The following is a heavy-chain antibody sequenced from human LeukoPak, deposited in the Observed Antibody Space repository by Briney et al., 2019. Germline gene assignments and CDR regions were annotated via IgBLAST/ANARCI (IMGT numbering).Heavy chain of an antibody. Sequence: GGSLRLSCAASGFTFSGYAMSWVRQAPGKGLEWVSTISGSGVSTYYAESVKGRFTSSRDNSKNTLYLQMNNLRAEDTAVYYCAKESRYYYGSGSFSSQFDYWGQGNLVTVSS. J-gene: IGHJ4*02. D-gene: IGHD3-10*01. V-gene: IGHV3-23*01. CDR1: GFTFSGYA. CDR3: AKESRYYYGSGSFSSQFDY. CDR2: ISGSGVST.